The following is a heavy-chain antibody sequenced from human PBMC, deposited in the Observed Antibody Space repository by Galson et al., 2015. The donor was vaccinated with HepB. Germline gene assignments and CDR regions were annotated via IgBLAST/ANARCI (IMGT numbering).Heavy chain of an antibody. J-gene: IGHJ6*02. CDR3: TTSFLGWSGYFNYYYYGMDV. D-gene: IGHD3-3*01. CDR1: GFTFSNAW. V-gene: IGHV3-15*01. CDR2: IKSKTDGGTT. Sequence: SLRLSCAASGFTFSNAWMSWVRQAPGKGLEWVGRIKSKTDGGTTDYAAPVEGRFTISRDDSKNTLYLQMNSLKTEDTAVYYCTTSFLGWSGYFNYYYYGMDVWGQGTTVTVSS.